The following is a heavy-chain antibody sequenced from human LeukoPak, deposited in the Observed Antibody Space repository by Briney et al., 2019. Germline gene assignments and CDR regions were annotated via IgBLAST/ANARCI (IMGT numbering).Heavy chain of an antibody. CDR3: ARDTYYYGSGRPFDI. D-gene: IGHD3-10*01. CDR1: GGSISSYY. V-gene: IGHV4-4*07. Sequence: SETLSLTCTVSGGSISSYYWSWIRQPAGKGLEWIGRIYTSGSTNYNPSLKSRVTMSVDTSKNQFSLKLSSVTAADTAVYYCARDTYYYGSGRPFDIWGQGTMVTVSS. J-gene: IGHJ3*02. CDR2: IYTSGST.